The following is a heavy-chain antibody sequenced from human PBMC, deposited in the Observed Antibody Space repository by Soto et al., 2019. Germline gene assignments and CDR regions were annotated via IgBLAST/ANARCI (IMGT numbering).Heavy chain of an antibody. CDR1: GYTFTNQG. CDR3: ARDPSLSSLRKIDL. V-gene: IGHV1-18*01. Sequence: GASVKVSCKASGYTFTNQGISWVRQVPVQGLEWVGWISTFHGNTDYAQKLQGRVTLTTDTSKRTAYMELTSLRSDDTAVYYCARDPSLSSLRKIDLSGQGPLVTVSS. D-gene: IGHD6-13*01. J-gene: IGHJ5*02. CDR2: ISTFHGNT.